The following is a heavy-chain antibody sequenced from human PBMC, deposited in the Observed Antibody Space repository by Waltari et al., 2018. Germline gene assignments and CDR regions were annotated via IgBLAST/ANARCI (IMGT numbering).Heavy chain of an antibody. V-gene: IGHV3-74*01. CDR3: ARDWRNLGMDV. D-gene: IGHD3-3*01. CDR1: GFLLGNFW. Sequence: EVQMVESGGGLVQPGGSLRLSCEAFGFLLGNFWVYWVRQGPGKGLMYVSGLDGDGTRTRYADSVRGRFTISRDNAKNAVYLQMTSLRDEDTALYYCARDWRNLGMDVWGQGTTVTVSS. J-gene: IGHJ6*02. CDR2: LDGDGTRT.